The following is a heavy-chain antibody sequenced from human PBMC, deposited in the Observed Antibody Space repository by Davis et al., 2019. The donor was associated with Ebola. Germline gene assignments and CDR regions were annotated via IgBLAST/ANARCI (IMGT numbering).Heavy chain of an antibody. V-gene: IGHV1-8*01. CDR3: ASNPLTRLLGPEPYGMDV. CDR2: MNPNSGNT. J-gene: IGHJ6*02. CDR1: GYTFTSYD. D-gene: IGHD1-14*01. Sequence: AASVKVSCKASGYTFTSYDINWVRQATGQGLEWMGWMNPNSGNTGYAQKFQGRVTITADESTSTAYMELSSLRSEDTVVYYCASNPLTRLLGPEPYGMDVWGQGTTVTVSS.